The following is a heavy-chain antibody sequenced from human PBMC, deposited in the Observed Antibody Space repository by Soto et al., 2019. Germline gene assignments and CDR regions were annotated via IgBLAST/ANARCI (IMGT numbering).Heavy chain of an antibody. CDR2: ISRSSTGI. CDR3: ARAVTWGLGV. V-gene: IGHV3-48*02. CDR1: GFTFSLYS. J-gene: IGHJ6*01. D-gene: IGHD3-10*01. Sequence: EVQLVESGGGLVQPGGSLRLSCAASGFTFSLYSMSWVRQAPGKGLEWVSYISRSSTGIHYADSVKGRLTISRDDVTNSMQLQMNSLRDGDTAVYYCARAVTWGLGVWGEGTTVSISS.